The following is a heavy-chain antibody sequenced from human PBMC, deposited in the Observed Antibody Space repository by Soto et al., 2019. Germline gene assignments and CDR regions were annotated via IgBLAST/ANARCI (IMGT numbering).Heavy chain of an antibody. CDR3: ARDDRVAGTYYFDY. D-gene: IGHD6-19*01. CDR2: IYHSGST. CDR1: GGSISSSNW. Sequence: QVQLQESGPGLVKPSGTLSLTCAVSGGSISSSNWWSWVRQPPGKGLEWIGEIYHSGSTNYNPSLRSVVTTSVDTSKQHFSLKRSAVTAADTAVYYWARDDRVAGTYYFDYWGQGTLVTVSS. J-gene: IGHJ4*02. V-gene: IGHV4-4*02.